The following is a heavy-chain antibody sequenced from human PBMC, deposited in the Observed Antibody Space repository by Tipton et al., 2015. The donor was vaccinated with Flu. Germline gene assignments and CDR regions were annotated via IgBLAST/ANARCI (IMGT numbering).Heavy chain of an antibody. D-gene: IGHD3-22*01. CDR3: ARDPDYYDSSGHFDY. CDR2: ISSSGSTI. CDR1: GFTFSSYE. J-gene: IGHJ4*02. V-gene: IGHV3-48*03. Sequence: SLRLSCAASGFTFSSYEMNWVRQAPGKGLEWVSYISSSGSTIYYADSVKGRFTISRDNAKNSLYLQMNSLRAEDTAVYYCARDPDYYDSSGHFDYWGQGTLVTVSS.